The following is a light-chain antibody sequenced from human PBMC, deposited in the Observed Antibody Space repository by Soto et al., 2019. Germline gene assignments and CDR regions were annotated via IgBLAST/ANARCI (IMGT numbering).Light chain of an antibody. CDR1: SSNIGAGYD. CDR2: GNI. J-gene: IGLJ2*01. Sequence: QPVLTQPPSVSGAPGQRVTISCTGSSSNIGAGYDVHWYQQRPGTAPKLLIFGNINRPSGVPDRFSGSKSGTSASLAITGLQAEDEGDYYCSSYRSRSTGVVFGGGTKLTVL. CDR3: SSYRSRSTGVV. V-gene: IGLV1-40*01.